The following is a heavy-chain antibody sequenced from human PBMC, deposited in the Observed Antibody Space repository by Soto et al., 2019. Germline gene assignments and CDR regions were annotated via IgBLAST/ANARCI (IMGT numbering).Heavy chain of an antibody. V-gene: IGHV1-18*04. CDR2: ISAYNGNT. J-gene: IGHJ6*02. CDR1: GYTFTSYG. Sequence: AASVKVSCKASGYTFTSYGISWVRQAPGQGLEWMGWISAYNGNTNYAQKLQGRVTMTTDTSTSTAYMELRSLRSDDTAVYYCARYYDFWSGYNLAGKYYGMDVWGQGTTVTVSS. D-gene: IGHD3-3*01. CDR3: ARYYDFWSGYNLAGKYYGMDV.